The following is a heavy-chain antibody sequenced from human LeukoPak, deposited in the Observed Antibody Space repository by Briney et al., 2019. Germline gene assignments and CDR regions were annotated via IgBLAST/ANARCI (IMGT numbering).Heavy chain of an antibody. D-gene: IGHD3-22*01. CDR1: GGSISSNY. CDR2: IYYSGST. J-gene: IGHJ3*02. Sequence: PSETLSLTCTVSGGSISSNYWSWIRQPPGKGLEWIGYIYYSGSTNYNPSLKSRVTISVDTSKNQFSLKLSSVTAADTAVYYCARAPSYDSSGYSIWGQGTMVTVSS. V-gene: IGHV4-59*08. CDR3: ARAPSYDSSGYSI.